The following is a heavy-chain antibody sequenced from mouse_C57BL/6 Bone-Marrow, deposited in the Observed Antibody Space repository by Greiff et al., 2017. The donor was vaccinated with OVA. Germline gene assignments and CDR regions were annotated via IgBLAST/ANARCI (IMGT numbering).Heavy chain of an antibody. CDR2: ISYDGSN. V-gene: IGHV3-6*01. CDR1: GYSITSGYY. J-gene: IGHJ4*01. CDR3: ARPGVTMDY. Sequence: EVHLVESGPGLVKPSQSLSLTCSVTGYSITSGYYWNWIRQFPGNKLEWMGYISYDGSNNYNPSLKNRISITRDTSKNQFFLKLNSVTTEDTATYYCARPGVTMDYWGQGTSVTVSS.